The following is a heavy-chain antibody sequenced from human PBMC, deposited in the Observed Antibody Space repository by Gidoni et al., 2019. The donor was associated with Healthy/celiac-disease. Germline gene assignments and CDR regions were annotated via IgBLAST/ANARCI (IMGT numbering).Heavy chain of an antibody. Sequence: EVQLVESGGGLVKPGGSLRLSCAASGFTFSSYSMNWVRQAPGKGLEWVSSISSSSYIYYADSVKGRFTISRDNAKNSLYLQMNSLRAEDTAVYYCARELGYCSGGSCLHDAFDIWGQGTMVTVSS. CDR1: GFTFSSYS. V-gene: IGHV3-21*01. D-gene: IGHD2-15*01. CDR2: ISSSSYI. CDR3: ARELGYCSGGSCLHDAFDI. J-gene: IGHJ3*02.